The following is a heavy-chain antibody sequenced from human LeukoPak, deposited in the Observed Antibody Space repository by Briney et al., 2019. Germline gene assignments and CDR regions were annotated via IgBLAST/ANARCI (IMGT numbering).Heavy chain of an antibody. CDR2: ISYDGNNK. V-gene: IGHV3-30-3*01. J-gene: IGHJ6*01. CDR3: ARKTDCSSTSCYTGYYYYYGMDV. CDR1: GFTFSSYA. Sequence: GGSLRLSCAASGFTFSSYALHWVRQAPGKGLEWVAVISYDGNNKYYADSVKGRFTISRDNFKNTLYLQMNSLRAEDTAVQYCARKTDCSSTSCYTGYYYYYGMDVWGEGTTVTVSS. D-gene: IGHD2-2*02.